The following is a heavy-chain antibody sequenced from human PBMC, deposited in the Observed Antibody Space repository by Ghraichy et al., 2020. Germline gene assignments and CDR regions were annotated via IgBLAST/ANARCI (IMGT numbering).Heavy chain of an antibody. CDR1: GFTVSSNY. CDR2: IHSGGST. J-gene: IGHJ4*02. Sequence: GGSLRLSCAVSGFTVSSNYMNWVRQAPGKGLEWVSVIHSGGSTYYADSVKGRFTISRDDSKNTLYLQMNSLRAEDTAVYYCARKKGGSSWYYFDYWGQGTLVTVSS. D-gene: IGHD6-13*01. CDR3: ARKKGGSSWYYFDY. V-gene: IGHV3-53*01.